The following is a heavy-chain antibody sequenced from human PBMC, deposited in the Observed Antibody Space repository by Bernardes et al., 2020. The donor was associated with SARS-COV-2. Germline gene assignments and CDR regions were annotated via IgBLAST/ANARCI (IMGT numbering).Heavy chain of an antibody. Sequence: SETLSLTCTVSGGSISSGGYYWSWLRQHPGKGLEWIGYIHDSGTTYYNPSLKSRLTISVDTSKNQFSLKLSSVTAADTAVYYCAREEDTAMAVFDNWGQGTLVTVSS. V-gene: IGHV4-31*03. CDR3: AREEDTAMAVFDN. CDR1: GGSISSGGYY. D-gene: IGHD5-18*01. CDR2: IHDSGTT. J-gene: IGHJ4*02.